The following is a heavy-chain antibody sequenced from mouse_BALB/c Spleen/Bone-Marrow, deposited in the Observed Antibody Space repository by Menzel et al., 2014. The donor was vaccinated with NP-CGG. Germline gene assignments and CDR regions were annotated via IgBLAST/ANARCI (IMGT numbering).Heavy chain of an antibody. Sequence: LMESGAELARPGASVKMSCKASGYTFTSYTMHWVKQRPGQGLEWIGYINPSSGYTNYNQKFKDKATLTADKSSSTAYMQLSSLTSEDSAVYYCARESLYGSNYYWGQGTTLTVSS. D-gene: IGHD1-1*01. CDR3: ARESLYGSNYY. CDR2: INPSSGYT. CDR1: GYTFTSYT. V-gene: IGHV1-4*01. J-gene: IGHJ2*01.